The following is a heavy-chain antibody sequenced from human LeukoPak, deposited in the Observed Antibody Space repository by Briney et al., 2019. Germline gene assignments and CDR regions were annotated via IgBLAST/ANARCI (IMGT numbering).Heavy chain of an antibody. CDR3: ARDAEVRYTYGPHWYFDL. D-gene: IGHD5-18*01. Sequence: SETLSLTCTVSGASISSGAYYWSWLRQHPGKGLKWIGYIYYSGSTYYNPSLKSRVTISLDTSKNQFSLKLSSVTAADTAMYYCARDAEVRYTYGPHWYFDLWGRGTPVTVSS. CDR2: IYYSGST. V-gene: IGHV4-31*03. J-gene: IGHJ2*01. CDR1: GASISSGAYY.